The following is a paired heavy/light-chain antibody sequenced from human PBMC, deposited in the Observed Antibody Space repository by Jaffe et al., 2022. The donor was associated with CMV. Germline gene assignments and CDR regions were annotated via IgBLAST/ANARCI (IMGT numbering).Heavy chain of an antibody. CDR1: GFAFSDYG. J-gene: IGHJ4*02. D-gene: IGHD1-1*01. CDR2: IWPDGNSK. V-gene: IGHV3-33*08. Sequence: QVQLVESGGAVVQPGRSLRLSCAASGFAFSDYGMVWVRQAPDKGLEWVAAIWPDGNSKSYADSVKGRFTISRDNSEKTLYLQMSNLRAEDTAVYYCATSMNWHEDHWGRGTLVTVSS. CDR3: ATSMNWHEDH.
Light chain of an antibody. Sequence: QSALTQPPSASGSPGQSVTISCTGTSSDVGGYSHVSWYQQYPGKAPKVMIYDVTKRPPGVPDRFSGSKSGNTASLTVSGLQAEDEADYYCCSYGGSNNLLFGGGTKLTVL. J-gene: IGLJ2*01. CDR1: SSDVGGYSH. V-gene: IGLV2-8*01. CDR2: DVT. CDR3: CSYGGSNNLL.